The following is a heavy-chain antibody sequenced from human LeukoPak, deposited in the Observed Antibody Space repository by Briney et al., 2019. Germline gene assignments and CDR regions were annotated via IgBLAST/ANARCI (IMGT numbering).Heavy chain of an antibody. CDR1: GGSISSYD. V-gene: IGHV4-59*08. Sequence: SETLSLTCTVSGGSISSYDWSWIRQPPGKGLEWIGYIYYSRSTNYNASLKSRVTISVDTSKNQFSLKLSSVTGADTAVYYCARQLTIIDNYFDYWGQGTLVTVSS. CDR3: ARQLTIIDNYFDY. J-gene: IGHJ4*02. CDR2: IYYSRST.